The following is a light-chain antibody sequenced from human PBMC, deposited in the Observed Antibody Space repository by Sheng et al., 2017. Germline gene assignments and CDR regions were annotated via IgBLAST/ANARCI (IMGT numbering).Light chain of an antibody. CDR3: SSYTSSITLV. J-gene: IGLJ3*02. Sequence: QSALTQPRSVSGSPGQSVTISCTGTSSDVGGYNYVSWYQQHPGKAPKLMIYDVSNRPSGVSNRFSGSKSGNTASLTISGLQAEDEAAYYCSSYTSSITLVFGGGTRLTVL. CDR1: SSDVGGYNY. V-gene: IGLV2-14*03. CDR2: DVS.